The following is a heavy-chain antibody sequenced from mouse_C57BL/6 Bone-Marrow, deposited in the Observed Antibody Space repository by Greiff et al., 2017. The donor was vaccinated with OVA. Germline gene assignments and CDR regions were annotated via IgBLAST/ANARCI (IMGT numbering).Heavy chain of an antibody. Sequence: QVQLQQSGPELVKPGASVKISCKASGYAFSSSWMNWVKQRPGKGLEWIGRIYPGDGDTNYNGKFKGKATLTADKSSSTAYMQLSSLTSEDSAVYFCARSHSCSWFAYWGQGTLVTVSA. CDR2: IYPGDGDT. CDR1: GYAFSSSW. J-gene: IGHJ3*01. CDR3: ARSHSCSWFAY. V-gene: IGHV1-82*01.